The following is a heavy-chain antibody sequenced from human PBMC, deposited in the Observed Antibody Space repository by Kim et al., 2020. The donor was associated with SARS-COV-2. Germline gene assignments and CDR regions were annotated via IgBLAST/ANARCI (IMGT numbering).Heavy chain of an antibody. V-gene: IGHV5-51*01. CDR3: ARRGDYDIGSDY. D-gene: IGHD3-9*01. CDR2: T. J-gene: IGHJ4*02. Sequence: TRYSTSFQGQVTISADKSISTAYLQWSSLKASDTAMYYCARRGDYDIGSDYWGQGTLVTVSS.